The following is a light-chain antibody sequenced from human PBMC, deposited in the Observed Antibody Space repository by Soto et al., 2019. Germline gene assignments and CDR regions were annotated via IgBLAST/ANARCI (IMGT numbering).Light chain of an antibody. J-gene: IGKJ1*01. Sequence: EIVMTQSPATLSVSPGERVTLSCRASQSVSSSLAWYQQKPGQAPRLLIYGASTRAIGIPGRFSGSESETEFTLTITSLQSEDFAVYYCQQYNNWWTFGQGTKVETK. CDR1: QSVSSS. CDR2: GAS. V-gene: IGKV3-15*01. CDR3: QQYNNWWT.